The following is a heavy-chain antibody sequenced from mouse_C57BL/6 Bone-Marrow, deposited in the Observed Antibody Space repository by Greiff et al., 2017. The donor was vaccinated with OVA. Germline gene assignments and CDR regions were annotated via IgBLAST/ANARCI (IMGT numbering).Heavy chain of an antibody. D-gene: IGHD1-1*01. J-gene: IGHJ3*01. CDR2: IWSGGST. CDR1: GFSLTSYG. V-gene: IGHV2-5*01. Sequence: VQLQQSGPGLVQPSQSLSITCTVSGFSLTSYGVHWVRQSPGKGLEWLGVIWSGGSTDYNAAFMSRLSITKDNSKSQVFFKMNSLQADDTAIYYCAKGDYGSSYSFAYWGQGTLVTVSA. CDR3: AKGDYGSSYSFAY.